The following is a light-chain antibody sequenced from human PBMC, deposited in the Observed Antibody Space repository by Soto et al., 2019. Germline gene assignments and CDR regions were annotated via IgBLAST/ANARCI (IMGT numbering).Light chain of an antibody. V-gene: IGKV1-39*01. J-gene: IGKJ3*01. CDR1: QSISSY. Sequence: DIQMTQSPSYLSASVGDRVTITCRASQSISSYLNWYQQKPGKAPKLLIYAASSLQSGVPSRFSGSGSGTDFTLTISSLQPEDFATYYCQQSYSTPIFTFGPGTKVDIK. CDR2: AAS. CDR3: QQSYSTPIFT.